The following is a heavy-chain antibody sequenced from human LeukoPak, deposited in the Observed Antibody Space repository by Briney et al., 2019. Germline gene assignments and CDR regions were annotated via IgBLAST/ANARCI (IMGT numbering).Heavy chain of an antibody. D-gene: IGHD2-2*01. Sequence: GESLKISCKGSGYSFTSYWIGGVRQMPGKGLEWMGIIYPGDSDTRYSPSFQGQVTISADKSISTAYLQWSSLKASDTARYYCARLDVVVPAARILDYWGQGTLVTASS. V-gene: IGHV5-51*01. CDR1: GYSFTSYW. CDR2: IYPGDSDT. CDR3: ARLDVVVPAARILDY. J-gene: IGHJ4*02.